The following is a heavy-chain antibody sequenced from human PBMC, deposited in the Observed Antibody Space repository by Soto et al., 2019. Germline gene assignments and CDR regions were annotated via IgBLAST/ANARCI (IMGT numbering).Heavy chain of an antibody. J-gene: IGHJ4*02. V-gene: IGHV3-33*08. CDR2: IWYDGSNK. D-gene: IGHD2-15*01. Sequence: VGSLRLSCAASGFTFSDSYMSWVRQAPGKGLEWVAVIWYDGSNKYYADSVKGRFTISRDNSKNTLYLQMNSLRAEDTAVYYCARDGGGYHASKFDYWGQGTLVTVSS. CDR1: GFTFSDSY. CDR3: ARDGGGYHASKFDY.